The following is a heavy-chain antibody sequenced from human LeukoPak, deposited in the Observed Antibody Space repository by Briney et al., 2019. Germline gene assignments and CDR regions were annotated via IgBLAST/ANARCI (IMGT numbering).Heavy chain of an antibody. D-gene: IGHD6-19*01. CDR2: IYHSGTT. CDR3: VRGRYSSGWFKDKNWFDP. V-gene: IGHV4-30-4*07. Sequence: SESLSLTCTVSGGSISSGSYCWNWIRQPPGKGLEWIAYIYHSGTTYYNPSLKSRATISVDTSKNQFSLKLSSVTAADTAVYYCVRGRYSSGWFKDKNWFDPWGQGIPVTVSS. J-gene: IGHJ5*02. CDR1: GGSISSGSYC.